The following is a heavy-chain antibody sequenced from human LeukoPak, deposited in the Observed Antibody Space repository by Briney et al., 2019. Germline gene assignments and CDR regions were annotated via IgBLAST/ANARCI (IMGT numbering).Heavy chain of an antibody. Sequence: SETLSLTCTVSGGSISSYYWSWIRQPPGTGLEWIGYIYYSGSTNYNPSLKSRVTISVDTSKNQFSLKLSSVTAADTAVYYCARRLTMVLDVWGKGTTVTVSS. D-gene: IGHD3-10*01. CDR1: GGSISSYY. J-gene: IGHJ6*04. CDR2: IYYSGST. V-gene: IGHV4-59*08. CDR3: ARRLTMVLDV.